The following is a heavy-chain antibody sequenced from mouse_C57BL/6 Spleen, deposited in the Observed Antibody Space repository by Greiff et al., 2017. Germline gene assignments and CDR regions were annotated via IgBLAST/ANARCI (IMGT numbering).Heavy chain of an antibody. J-gene: IGHJ3*01. V-gene: IGHV1-64*01. CDR1: GYTFTSYW. CDR3: ARWDYDYAWFAY. Sequence: QVQLQQPGAELVKPGASVKLSCKASGYTFTSYWMHWVKQRPGQGLEWIGMIHPNSGSTNYNEKFKSKATLTVDKSSSTAYMQLSSLTSEDSAVYDCARWDYDYAWFAYWGQGTLVTVSA. D-gene: IGHD2-4*01. CDR2: IHPNSGST.